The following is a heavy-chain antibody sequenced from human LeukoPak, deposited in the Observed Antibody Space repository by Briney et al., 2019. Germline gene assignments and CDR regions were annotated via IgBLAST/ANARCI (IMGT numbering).Heavy chain of an antibody. D-gene: IGHD4-17*01. V-gene: IGHV3-30*04. CDR1: GFTFSSYA. J-gene: IGHJ4*02. CDR2: ISYDGSNK. CDR3: ARDRLRSTTVTTCLGY. Sequence: GRSLRLSCAASGFTFSSYAMHWVRQAPGKGLEWVAVISYDGSNKHYADSVKGRFTISRDNSKNTLYLQMNSLRAEDTAVYYCARDRLRSTTVTTCLGYWGQGTLVTVSS.